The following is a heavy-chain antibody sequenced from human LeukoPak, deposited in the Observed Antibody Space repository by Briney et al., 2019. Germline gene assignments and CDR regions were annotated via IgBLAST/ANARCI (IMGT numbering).Heavy chain of an antibody. CDR2: IYHSGST. CDR3: ARGLGSGSYLYFDY. V-gene: IGHV4-38-2*02. CDR1: GYSISSGYY. D-gene: IGHD1-26*01. J-gene: IGHJ4*02. Sequence: SETLSLTCTVSGYSISSGYYWGWIRQPPGKGLEWIGSIYHSGSTYYNPSLKSRVTISVDTSKNQFSLKLSSVTAADTAVYYCARGLGSGSYLYFDYWGQGTLVTVSS.